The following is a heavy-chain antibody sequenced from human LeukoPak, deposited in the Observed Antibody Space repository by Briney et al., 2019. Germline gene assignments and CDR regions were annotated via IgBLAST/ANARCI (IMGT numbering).Heavy chain of an antibody. CDR3: ARGLYCSGGSCYFDS. V-gene: IGHV3-48*02. CDR2: VSSLSNTI. J-gene: IGHJ4*02. Sequence: GGSLRLSCAASRFTFTDYSMNWVRHAPGKGLEWVSFVSSLSNTIYYADSVKGRFTISRDNAKNSLYLQMNSLRDEDTAVYYCARGLYCSGGSCYFDSWGQGTLVTVSS. CDR1: RFTFTDYS. D-gene: IGHD2-15*01.